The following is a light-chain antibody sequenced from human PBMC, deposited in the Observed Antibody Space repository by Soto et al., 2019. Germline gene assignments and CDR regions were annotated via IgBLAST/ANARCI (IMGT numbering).Light chain of an antibody. Sequence: QPVLTQSPSASASLGASVKLTCTLSSGHSSYAIAWHQQQPEKGPRYLMKLNSDGSHSKGDGIPDRCSGSSSGAERYLTISSLQSEDEADYYCQTWGTGIDVVFGGGTKLTVL. CDR2: LNSDGSH. CDR1: SGHSSYA. CDR3: QTWGTGIDVV. J-gene: IGLJ2*01. V-gene: IGLV4-69*01.